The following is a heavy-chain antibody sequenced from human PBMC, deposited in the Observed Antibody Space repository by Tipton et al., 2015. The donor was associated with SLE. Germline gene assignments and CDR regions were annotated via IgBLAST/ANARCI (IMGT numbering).Heavy chain of an antibody. J-gene: IGHJ3*02. D-gene: IGHD6-13*01. Sequence: QSGAEVKKPGSSVKVSCKASGGTFSSYAISWVRQMPGKGLEWMGIIDPGDSDTRYSPSFQGQVTISADKSISTAYLQWSSLKASDTAMYYCARLAAALRAFDIWGQGTMVTVSS. CDR2: IDPGDSDT. CDR1: GGTFSSYA. V-gene: IGHV5-51*01. CDR3: ARLAAALRAFDI.